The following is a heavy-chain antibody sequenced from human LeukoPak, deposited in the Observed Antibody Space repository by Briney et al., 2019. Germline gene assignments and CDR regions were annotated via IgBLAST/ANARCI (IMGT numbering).Heavy chain of an antibody. CDR2: ISGSDGST. V-gene: IGHV3-23*01. J-gene: IGHJ4*02. D-gene: IGHD1-26*01. CDR3: AKGASGNYYIYFDY. Sequence: GGSLRLSCAASGFTFSTYAMNWVRQPPGKGLEWVSSISGSDGSTHYSDSVKGRFTISRDNYKNTLYLQVNSLRAEDTAIYYCAKGASGNYYIYFDYWGQGTLVTVSS. CDR1: GFTFSTYA.